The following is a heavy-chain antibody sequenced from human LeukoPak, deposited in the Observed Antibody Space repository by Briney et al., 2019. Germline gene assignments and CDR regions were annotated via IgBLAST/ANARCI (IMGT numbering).Heavy chain of an antibody. J-gene: IGHJ6*03. CDR1: GFTFSSYW. Sequence: GGSLRLSCAASGFTFSSYWMSWVRQAPGKGLEWVANIKQDGSEKYYVDSVKGRFTISRDNAKNSLYLQMNSLRAEDTAVYYCARGQEGKVYYYYMDVWGKGTTVTVSS. CDR3: ARGQEGKVYYYYMDV. CDR2: IKQDGSEK. V-gene: IGHV3-7*01. D-gene: IGHD4-23*01.